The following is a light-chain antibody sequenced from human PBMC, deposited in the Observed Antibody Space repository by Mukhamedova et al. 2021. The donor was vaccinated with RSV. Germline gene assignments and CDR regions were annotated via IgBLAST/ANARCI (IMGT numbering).Light chain of an antibody. V-gene: IGLV2-14*01. CDR1: SSDVGGYNY. CDR2: EVS. CDR3: SSYTSSSTLVV. Sequence: TGTSSDVGGYNYVSWYQQHPGKAPKLMIYEVSNRPSGVSNRFSGSKSGNTASLTISGLQAEDEADYYCSSYTSSSTLVVFGGGT. J-gene: IGLJ2*01.